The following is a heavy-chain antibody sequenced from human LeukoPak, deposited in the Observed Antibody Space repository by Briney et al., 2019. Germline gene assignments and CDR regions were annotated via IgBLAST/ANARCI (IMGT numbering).Heavy chain of an antibody. V-gene: IGHV4-39*07. Sequence: SETLSLTCTVSGGSFSSSTYYWGWIRQPPGKGLEWIGSIYYSGSTYYNPSLKSRVTISVDTPKNQFSLKLSSVTAADTAVYYCARDLVLLWFGELILDAFDIWGQGTMVTVSS. D-gene: IGHD3-10*01. J-gene: IGHJ3*02. CDR3: ARDLVLLWFGELILDAFDI. CDR1: GGSFSSSTYY. CDR2: IYYSGST.